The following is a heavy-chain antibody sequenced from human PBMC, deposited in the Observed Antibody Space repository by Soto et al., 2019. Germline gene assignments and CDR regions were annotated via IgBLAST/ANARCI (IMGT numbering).Heavy chain of an antibody. CDR2: IWDDGSNK. D-gene: IGHD2-21*02. CDR1: VFTFRSYG. V-gene: IGHV3-33*01. CDR3: ARARVSCGGDCSGMDV. J-gene: IGHJ6*02. Sequence: QVQLVESGGGLVQLGRSLRLSCAASVFTFRSYGMHWVRQAPGKGLEWVAVIWDDGSNKYYADSVKGRFTISRDNSKNTLYLKMNSLRAEDTAIYYCARARVSCGGDCSGMDVWGQGTTFTVSS.